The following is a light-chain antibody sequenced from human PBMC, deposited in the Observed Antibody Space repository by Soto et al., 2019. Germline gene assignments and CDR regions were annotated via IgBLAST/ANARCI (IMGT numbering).Light chain of an antibody. CDR1: ASNLGGNP. V-gene: IGLV1-44*01. CDR2: TNH. J-gene: IGLJ2*01. CDR3: AAWDDSMDAVV. Sequence: QLVLTQPPSVSGTPGQKVSISCSGSASNLGGNPVNWYQHLPGAAPKLLIDTNHQRPSGVPARFSGSKSGTSASLAISRLRSEEDANFCRAAWDDSMDAVVFGGGTKLTVL.